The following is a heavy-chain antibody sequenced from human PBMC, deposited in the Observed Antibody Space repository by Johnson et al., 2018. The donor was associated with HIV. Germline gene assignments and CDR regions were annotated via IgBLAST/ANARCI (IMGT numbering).Heavy chain of an antibody. J-gene: IGHJ3*02. Sequence: QVQLVESGGGLIQPGGSLGLSCAASGFNVSTNNMNWVRQAPGKGLEYVSGFSDDGEDRYYANSVKARFTISRDNAKNSLYLQMNSLRAEDTAVFYCAKVLSPRPWGDDAFDIWGQGTMVTVSS. CDR3: AKVLSPRPWGDDAFDI. V-gene: IGHV3-64*04. D-gene: IGHD7-27*01. CDR2: FSDDGEDR. CDR1: GFNVSTNN.